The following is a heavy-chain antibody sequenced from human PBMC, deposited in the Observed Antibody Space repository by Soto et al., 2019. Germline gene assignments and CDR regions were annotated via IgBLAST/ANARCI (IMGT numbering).Heavy chain of an antibody. D-gene: IGHD2-15*01. CDR3: ARDMELGYCSGGSCRHAFDI. Sequence: GASVKVSCKASGYTFTSYAMHWVRQSPGQRLEWMGWINAGNGNTKYSQKFQGRVTITRDTSASTAYMELSSLRSEDTAVYYCARDMELGYCSGGSCRHAFDIWGQGTMVTVSS. CDR2: INAGNGNT. CDR1: GYTFTSYA. V-gene: IGHV1-3*01. J-gene: IGHJ3*02.